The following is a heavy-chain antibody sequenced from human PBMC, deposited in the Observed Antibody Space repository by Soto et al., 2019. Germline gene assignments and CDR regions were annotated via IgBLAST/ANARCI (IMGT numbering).Heavy chain of an antibody. D-gene: IGHD3-3*01. CDR3: ARLLELRFLEVGYGMDV. V-gene: IGHV3-21*04. CDR1: GFTFSSYS. CDR2: ISSSSSYI. Sequence: PGGSLRLSCAASGFTFSSYSMNWVRQAPGKGLEWVSSISSSSSYIYYADSVKGRFTISRDNAKNSLYLQMNSLRAEDTAMYYCARLLELRFLEVGYGMDVWGQGTTVTVSS. J-gene: IGHJ6*02.